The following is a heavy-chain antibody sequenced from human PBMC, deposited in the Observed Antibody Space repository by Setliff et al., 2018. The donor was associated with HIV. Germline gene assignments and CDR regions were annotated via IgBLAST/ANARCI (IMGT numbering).Heavy chain of an antibody. Sequence: GGSLRLSCAASGFTFSSYWMSWVRQAPGKGLEWVANIKEDGGEKYYVDSVKGRFTISRDNAKNSLYLQMNSLKAEDTAVYYCARDWSRYCSSTNCPPRGWFDPWGQGTLVTVSS. J-gene: IGHJ5*02. CDR1: GFTFSSYW. CDR3: ARDWSRYCSSTNCPPRGWFDP. CDR2: IKEDGGEK. V-gene: IGHV3-7*01. D-gene: IGHD2-2*01.